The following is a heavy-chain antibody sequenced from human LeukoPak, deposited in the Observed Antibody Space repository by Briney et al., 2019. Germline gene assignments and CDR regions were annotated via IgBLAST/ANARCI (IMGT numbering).Heavy chain of an antibody. CDR2: TYSHGRS. CDR1: GFTVSNNP. V-gene: IGHV3-53*01. CDR3: ARTTPTVTTSSDR. J-gene: IGHJ2*01. Sequence: PGGSLRLSCAASGFTVSNNPMSWVRQAPEKGLEWVSVTYSHGRSFYADSVKCRFTVSTDNSKNTLYLQMNSLRAEDTALYYCARTTPTVTTSSDRWGRGTLVTVSS. D-gene: IGHD4-17*01.